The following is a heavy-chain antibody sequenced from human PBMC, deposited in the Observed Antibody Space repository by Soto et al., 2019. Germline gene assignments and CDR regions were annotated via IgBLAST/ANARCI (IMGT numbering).Heavy chain of an antibody. CDR1: GGSISSGGYS. J-gene: IGHJ4*02. D-gene: IGHD6-13*01. CDR3: ARDLAAAGTPLFDF. CDR2: IYYSGNT. Sequence: ASETLSLTCAVSGGSISSGGYSWSWIRQPPGKGLEWIGYIYYSGNTNYNPSLKSRVTISVDTSEKQLSLKLSSVTAADTAVYYCARDLAAAGTPLFDFWGQGTLVTVSS. V-gene: IGHV4-61*08.